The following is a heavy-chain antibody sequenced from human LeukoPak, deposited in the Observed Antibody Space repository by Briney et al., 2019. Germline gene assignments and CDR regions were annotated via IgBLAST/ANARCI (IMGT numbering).Heavy chain of an antibody. CDR1: GGSISSSDYY. D-gene: IGHD3-16*01. CDR3: ARRDYVWGSYGYFDY. V-gene: IGHV4-39*01. J-gene: IGHJ4*02. CDR2: IYYSGST. Sequence: SETLSLTCTVSGGSISSSDYYWGWIRQPPGKGLEWIGSIYYSGSTYYNPSLKSRVTISADTSKNQFSLKLSSVTAADTAVYYCARRDYVWGSYGYFDYWGQGTLVTVSS.